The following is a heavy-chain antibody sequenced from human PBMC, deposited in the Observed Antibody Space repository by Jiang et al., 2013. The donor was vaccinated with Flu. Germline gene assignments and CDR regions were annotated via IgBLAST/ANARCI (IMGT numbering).Heavy chain of an antibody. V-gene: IGHV6-1*01. D-gene: IGHD5-18*01. CDR2: TYYRSKWYN. Sequence: SVSTNSAAWNWIRQSPSRGLEWLGRTYYRSKWYNEYSVSVKSRITINPDTSKNQFSLQLNSVTPEDTAVYYCARGYSSSFDYWGQGTLVTVSS. CDR1: SVSTNSAA. J-gene: IGHJ4*02. CDR3: ARGYSSSFDY.